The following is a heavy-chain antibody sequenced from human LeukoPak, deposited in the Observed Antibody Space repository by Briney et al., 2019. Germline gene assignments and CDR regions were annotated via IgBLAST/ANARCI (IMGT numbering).Heavy chain of an antibody. D-gene: IGHD3-10*01. V-gene: IGHV4-39*02. CDR3: ARRSNGGGLFDY. Sequence: SETLSLACTVSGGSTGSTSDYGGWIRQPPGKGLEWIGSILYSGNTYYNASLKSRVTISVYTAKNHFSLKLSSVASADTAVYYCARRSNGGGLFDYWGQGTLVTVSS. CDR2: ILYSGNT. J-gene: IGHJ4*02. CDR1: GGSTGSTSDY.